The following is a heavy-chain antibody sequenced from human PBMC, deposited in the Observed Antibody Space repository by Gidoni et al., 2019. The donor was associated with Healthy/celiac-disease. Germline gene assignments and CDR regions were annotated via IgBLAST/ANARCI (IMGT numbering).Heavy chain of an antibody. D-gene: IGHD1-7*01. Sequence: EVQLVESGGGLVKPGGSLRLSCAASGFPFSTAWMSWVRQAPGKGPEWVGRIKSKTDGGTTDYAAPVKGRFTISRDDSKNTLYLQMNSLKTEDTAVYYCTTDGPITGTYWYFDLWGRGTLVTVSS. CDR1: GFPFSTAW. V-gene: IGHV3-15*01. CDR2: IKSKTDGGTT. CDR3: TTDGPITGTYWYFDL. J-gene: IGHJ2*01.